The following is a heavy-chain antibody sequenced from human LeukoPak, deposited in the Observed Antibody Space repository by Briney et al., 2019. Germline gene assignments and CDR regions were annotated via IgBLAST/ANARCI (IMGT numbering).Heavy chain of an antibody. CDR1: GYSFTSYD. CDR3: ARDFYHGHCAGLSCFLLDY. J-gene: IGHJ4*02. V-gene: IGHV1-18*01. D-gene: IGHD2-8*02. CDR2: ISAHYGHT. Sequence: ASVKVSCKASGYSFTSYDITWVRQAPGQGLEWMGWISAHYGHTNYAQKFQGRVTMTTDTSTSTAYMELRSLRSDDTAVYYCARDFYHGHCAGLSCFLLDYWGQGALVIVSS.